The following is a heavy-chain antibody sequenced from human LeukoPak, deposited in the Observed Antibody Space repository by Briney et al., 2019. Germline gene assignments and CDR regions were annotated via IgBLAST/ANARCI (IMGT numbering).Heavy chain of an antibody. CDR2: INHSGST. CDR1: GGSFSGYY. V-gene: IGHV4-34*01. CDR3: ARGVRYCSSTSCYEFDY. Sequence: SETLSLTCAVYGGSFSGYYWSWIRQPPGKGPEWIGEINHSGSTNYNPSLKSRVTISVDTSKNQFSLKLSSVTAADTAVYYCARGVRYCSSTSCYEFDYWGQGTLVTVSS. J-gene: IGHJ4*02. D-gene: IGHD2-2*01.